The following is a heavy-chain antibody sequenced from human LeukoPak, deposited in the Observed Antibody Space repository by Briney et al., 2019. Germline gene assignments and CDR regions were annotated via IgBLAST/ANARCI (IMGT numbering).Heavy chain of an antibody. V-gene: IGHV4-39*07. CDR2: IYYSGST. Sequence: SETLSLTCTVSGGSISSSSYYWGWIRQPPGKGLEWIGSIYYSGSTYYNPSLKSRVTISVDTSKNQFSLKLSSVTAADTAVYYCAREPMSSSSGEGGYYFDYWGQGTLVTVSS. D-gene: IGHD6-6*01. CDR3: AREPMSSSSGEGGYYFDY. CDR1: GGSISSSSYY. J-gene: IGHJ4*02.